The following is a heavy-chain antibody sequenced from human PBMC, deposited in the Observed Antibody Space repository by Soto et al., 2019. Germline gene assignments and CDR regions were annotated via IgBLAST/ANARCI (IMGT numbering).Heavy chain of an antibody. CDR2: ISSSSSYI. D-gene: IGHD3-22*01. V-gene: IGHV3-21*01. J-gene: IGHJ4*02. CDR1: GFTFSSYS. CDR3: ARAPYYYDSSGYWAY. Sequence: EVQLVESGGGLVKPGGSLRLSCAASGFTFSSYSMNWVRQAPGKGLEWVSSISSSSSYIYYADSVKGRFTISRDNAKNSLSLQMNSLRAEDTAVYYCARAPYYYDSSGYWAYWGQGTLVTVSS.